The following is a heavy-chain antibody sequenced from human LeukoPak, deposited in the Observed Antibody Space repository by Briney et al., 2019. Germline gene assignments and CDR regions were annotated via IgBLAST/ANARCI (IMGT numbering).Heavy chain of an antibody. V-gene: IGHV3-23*01. Sequence: GGSLRLSCAASGFTFSSYAMSWVRQAPGKGLEWVSAISGSGGSTYYADSVKGRFTISRDNSKNTLYLQMNSLRAEDTAVYYCAKESGIVVVPAALSGAFDIWGQGTMVTVSS. CDR3: AKESGIVVVPAALSGAFDI. J-gene: IGHJ3*02. CDR2: ISGSGGST. CDR1: GFTFSSYA. D-gene: IGHD2-2*01.